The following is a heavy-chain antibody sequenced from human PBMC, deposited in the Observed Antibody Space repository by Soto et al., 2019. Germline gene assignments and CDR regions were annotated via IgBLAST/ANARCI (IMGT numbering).Heavy chain of an antibody. CDR1: GFTFSSYS. D-gene: IGHD2-2*01. J-gene: IGHJ6*02. V-gene: IGHV3-21*01. CDR3: ARDVAVYCSSTSCYFYGMDV. CDR2: ISSSSSYI. Sequence: GGSLRLSCAASGFTFSSYSMNWVRQAPGKGLEWVSSISSSSSYIYYADSVKGRFTISRDNAKNSLYLQMNSLRAEDTAVYYCARDVAVYCSSTSCYFYGMDVWGQGTTVTVSS.